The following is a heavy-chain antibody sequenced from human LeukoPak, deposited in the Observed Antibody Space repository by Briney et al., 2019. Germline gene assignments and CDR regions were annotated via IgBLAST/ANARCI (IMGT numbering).Heavy chain of an antibody. CDR3: ARDRSTYWFDP. J-gene: IGHJ5*02. Sequence: SETLSLTCAVSGGSISSSNWWSWVRQPPGKGLEWIGEIYHSGSTNYNPSLKSRVTISVDTSKNQFSLKLSSVTAADTAVYYCARDRSTYWFDPWGQGTLVTVSS. D-gene: IGHD3-10*01. V-gene: IGHV4-4*02. CDR2: IYHSGST. CDR1: GGSISSSNW.